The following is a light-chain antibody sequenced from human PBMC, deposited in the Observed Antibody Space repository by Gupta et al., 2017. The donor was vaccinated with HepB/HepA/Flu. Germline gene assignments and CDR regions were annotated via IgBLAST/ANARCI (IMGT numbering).Light chain of an antibody. CDR1: ESISSN. Sequence: DIVMTQSPATLSVSPVERATLSCMASESISSNLSWYQQTPVQAPSLLIYGTTTRSTGIPARFSGRGSGTXFTLTIXSLHAEDVAVYYCQQDNTGRRTFGXGTKVEIK. V-gene: IGKV3-15*01. CDR2: GTT. CDR3: QQDNTGRRT. J-gene: IGKJ1*01.